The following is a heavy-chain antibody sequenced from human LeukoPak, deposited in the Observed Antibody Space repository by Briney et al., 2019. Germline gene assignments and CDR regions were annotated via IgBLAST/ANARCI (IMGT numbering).Heavy chain of an antibody. CDR1: GGSISSSSYY. J-gene: IGHJ5*02. CDR2: IYYSGST. Sequence: PSETLSLTCTVSGGSISSSSYYWGWIRQPPGTGLEWIGSIYYSGSTYYNPSLKSRVTISVDTSKNQFSLKLSSVTAADTAVYYCARRGGSSWYTNWFDPWGQGTLVTVSS. D-gene: IGHD6-13*01. CDR3: ARRGGSSWYTNWFDP. V-gene: IGHV4-39*01.